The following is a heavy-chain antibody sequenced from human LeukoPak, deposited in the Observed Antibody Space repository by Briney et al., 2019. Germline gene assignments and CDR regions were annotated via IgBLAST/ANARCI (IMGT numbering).Heavy chain of an antibody. CDR3: ASEYYYGSGSIGY. CDR2: IKQDGSEK. J-gene: IGHJ4*02. V-gene: IGHV3-7*01. D-gene: IGHD3-10*01. Sequence: RGSLTLSCAASGFTFSSYWMSWVRQAPGKGLEWVANIKQDGSEKYYVDSVKGRFTISRDNAKNSLYLQMNSLRAEDTAVYYCASEYYYGSGSIGYWGQGTLVTVSS. CDR1: GFTFSSYW.